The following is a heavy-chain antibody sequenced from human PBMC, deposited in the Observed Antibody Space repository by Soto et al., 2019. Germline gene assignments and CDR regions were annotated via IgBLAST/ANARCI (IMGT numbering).Heavy chain of an antibody. D-gene: IGHD1-1*01. J-gene: IGHJ5*02. CDR3: AREERRGNWFDP. Sequence: QVQLQESGPGLVKPSQTLSLTCTVSGGSISSGGYYWSWIRQHPGKGLEWIGYIYYSGSTYYNPSLTRRVTISVDTSKNQFSLKLSSVTAADTAVYYCAREERRGNWFDPWGQGTLVTVSS. V-gene: IGHV4-31*03. CDR2: IYYSGST. CDR1: GGSISSGGYY.